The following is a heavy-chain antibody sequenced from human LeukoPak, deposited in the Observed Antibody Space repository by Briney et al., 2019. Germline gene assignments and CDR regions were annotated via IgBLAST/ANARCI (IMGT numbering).Heavy chain of an antibody. CDR1: GYTFTGYH. Sequence: GASVKVSCKASGYTFTGYHMHWVRQAPGQGLEWMGWISAYNGNTNYAQKLQGRVTMTTDTSTSTAYMELRSLRSDDTAVYYCARRAGYSSSWYSFIPVAGTGFDNALDYWGQGTLVTVSS. CDR2: ISAYNGNT. CDR3: ARRAGYSSSWYSFIPVAGTGFDNALDY. V-gene: IGHV1-18*04. D-gene: IGHD6-13*01. J-gene: IGHJ4*02.